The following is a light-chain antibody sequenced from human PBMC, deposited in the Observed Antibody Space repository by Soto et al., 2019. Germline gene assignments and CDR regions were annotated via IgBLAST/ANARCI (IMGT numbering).Light chain of an antibody. CDR1: QSVSSN. CDR3: QQYNNWPIT. J-gene: IGKJ5*01. CDR2: GAS. V-gene: IGKV3-15*01. Sequence: EIVLTQSPATLSLSPGERATLSCRASQSVSSNLAWYQQKPGQAPRLLIYGASTRATSIPARFSGSGSGTEFTLTISSLQSEDFAVYHCQQYNNWPITFGQGTRLEIK.